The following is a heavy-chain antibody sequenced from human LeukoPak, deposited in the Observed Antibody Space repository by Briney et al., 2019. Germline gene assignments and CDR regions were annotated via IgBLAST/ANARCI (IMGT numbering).Heavy chain of an antibody. Sequence: ASVKVSCKASGYTFTDYFMHWVRRAPGQGLEWMGWITPNSGANYAQNFQGRVTMTRDTSISTAYMELSGLRSGDSAVYYCARDRYGDGFAHLDSWGQGTLVTVSS. CDR1: GYTFTDYF. CDR2: ITPNSGA. J-gene: IGHJ4*02. D-gene: IGHD5-24*01. V-gene: IGHV1-2*02. CDR3: ARDRYGDGFAHLDS.